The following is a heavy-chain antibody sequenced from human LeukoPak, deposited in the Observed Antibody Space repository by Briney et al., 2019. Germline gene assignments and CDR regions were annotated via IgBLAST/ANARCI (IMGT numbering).Heavy chain of an antibody. CDR2: ISGSSTYT. CDR1: GFTFSDYY. J-gene: IGHJ4*02. Sequence: GGSLRLSCVASGFTFSDYYMSWMRQAPGKGLEWVSYISGSSTYTNYADSVKGRFTISRDNAKNSLYLQMNSLRAEDTAVYYCARADRLADGPEYWGQGTPVTVSS. D-gene: IGHD6-13*01. CDR3: ARADRLADGPEY. V-gene: IGHV3-11*06.